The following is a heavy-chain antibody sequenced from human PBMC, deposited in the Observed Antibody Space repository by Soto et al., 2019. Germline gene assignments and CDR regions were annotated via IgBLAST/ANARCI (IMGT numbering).Heavy chain of an antibody. CDR3: AKNLGIMGATGYFDY. V-gene: IGHV3-23*01. J-gene: IGHJ4*02. CDR2: ISGSGGST. Sequence: EVQLLESGGGLVQPGGSLRLSCAASGFTFSSYAMSWVRQAPGKGLEWVSAISGSGGSTYYADSAKGRFTISRDNSKNTLYLQMNSLRAEDTAVYYCAKNLGIMGATGYFDYWGQGTLVTVSS. CDR1: GFTFSSYA. D-gene: IGHD1-26*01.